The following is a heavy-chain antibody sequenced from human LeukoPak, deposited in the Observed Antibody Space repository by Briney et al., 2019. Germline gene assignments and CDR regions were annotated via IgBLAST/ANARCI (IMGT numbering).Heavy chain of an antibody. CDR2: ISGSGGST. D-gene: IGHD2-2*02. CDR3: AKDPWDIVVVPAAIPYDY. Sequence: GGPLRLSRAASGFTFSSYAMSWVRQAPGKGLEWVSAISGSGGSTYYADSVKGRFTISRDNSKNTLYLQMNSLRAEDTAVYYCAKDPWDIVVVPAAIPYDYWGQGTLVTVSS. CDR1: GFTFSSYA. V-gene: IGHV3-23*01. J-gene: IGHJ4*02.